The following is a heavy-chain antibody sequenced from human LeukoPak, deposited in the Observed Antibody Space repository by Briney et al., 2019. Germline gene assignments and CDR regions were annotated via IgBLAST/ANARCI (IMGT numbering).Heavy chain of an antibody. V-gene: IGHV3-30*07. D-gene: IGHD2-2*02. J-gene: IGHJ4*02. CDR2: IWYDGSQK. CDR1: GFTFSSYA. CDR3: AREDSAAIIDY. Sequence: GTSLRLSCAASGFTFSSYAMYWVRQAPGKGLEWVAVIWYDGSQKYYADSVKGRFTISRDNSKNTLYLQVNSLRAEDTAVYYCAREDSAAIIDYWGQGTLATVSS.